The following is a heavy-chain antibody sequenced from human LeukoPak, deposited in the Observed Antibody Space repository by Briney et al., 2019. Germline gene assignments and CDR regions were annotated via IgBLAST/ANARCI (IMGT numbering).Heavy chain of an antibody. D-gene: IGHD2/OR15-2a*01. CDR3: SRVNRSIGMYYFDF. Sequence: SETLSLTCRVSTYYISSSYYQGWIRQPPGKGLEWIGTISHSGNTNYSPSLKKRPAISIDTSVHQFALKPSSVTASDTAVYYCSRVNRSIGMYYFDFCGQGILVSVSS. CDR1: TYYISSSYY. V-gene: IGHV4-38-2*02. J-gene: IGHJ4*02. CDR2: ISHSGNT.